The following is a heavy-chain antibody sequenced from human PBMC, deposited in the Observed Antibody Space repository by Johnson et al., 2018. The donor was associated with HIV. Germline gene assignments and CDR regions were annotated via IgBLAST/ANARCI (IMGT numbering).Heavy chain of an antibody. V-gene: IGHV3-30*09. D-gene: IGHD2-2*03. CDR2: ISYDGSNK. Sequence: QVQLVESGVGVVQPGRSLRLSCAASGFTFSSYAMHWVRQAPGKGLEWVAVISYDGSNKYYADSVKGRFAISRDNSKNTLYLQRKSLRGEDTALYYCAKSGLSDGPYLDSPFDIWGQGTMVTVSS. CDR3: AKSGLSDGPYLDSPFDI. J-gene: IGHJ3*02. CDR1: GFTFSSYA.